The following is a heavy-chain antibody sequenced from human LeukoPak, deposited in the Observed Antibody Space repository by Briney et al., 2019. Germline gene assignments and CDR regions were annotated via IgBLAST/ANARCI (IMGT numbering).Heavy chain of an antibody. CDR3: AKALPYDASFDY. D-gene: IGHD3-3*01. J-gene: IGHJ4*02. V-gene: IGHV3-23*01. CDR1: GFTFSSYW. Sequence: PGGSLRLSCAASGFTFSSYWMHWVRQAPGKGLEWVSAISGSGGSTYYADSVKGRFTISRDNSKNTLYPQMNSLRAEDTAVYYCAKALPYDASFDYWGQGTLVTVSS. CDR2: ISGSGGST.